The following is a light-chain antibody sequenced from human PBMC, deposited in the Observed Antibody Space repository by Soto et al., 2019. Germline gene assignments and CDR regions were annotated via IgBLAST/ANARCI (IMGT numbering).Light chain of an antibody. CDR3: QQSNTWPYT. CDR1: QSVSDN. V-gene: IGKV3-15*01. CDR2: GAS. J-gene: IGKJ2*01. Sequence: EVVMTQSPATLSVSPGERATLSCRASQSVSDNLAWYQQKPGQAPRLLIYGASTRATGIPARFSGSGSGTEFNLTISSLQYEDFAVYYCQQSNTWPYTFGQGTKLDIK.